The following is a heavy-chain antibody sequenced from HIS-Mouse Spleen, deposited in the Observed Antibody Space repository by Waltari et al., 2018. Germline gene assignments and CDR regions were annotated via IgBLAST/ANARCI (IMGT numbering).Heavy chain of an antibody. J-gene: IGHJ4*02. V-gene: IGHV4-59*08. CDR1: GGSISSYY. CDR2: IHYSGST. CDR3: ARGGLLAATYYFDY. Sequence: QVQLQDSGPGLVKPSETLSLTCTVSGGSISSYYWSWFRQPPGKGLEWIGYIHYSGSTNYNPALKSRVTISVDTSKNQFSLKLSSVTAADTAVYYCARGGLLAATYYFDYWGQGTLVTVSS. D-gene: IGHD2-15*01.